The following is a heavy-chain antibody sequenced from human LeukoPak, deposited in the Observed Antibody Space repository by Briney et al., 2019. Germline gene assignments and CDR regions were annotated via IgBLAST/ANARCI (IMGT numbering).Heavy chain of an antibody. CDR2: IWSNGRNK. D-gene: IGHD1-14*01. J-gene: IGHJ4*02. CDR3: ARDSPLDY. CDR1: GFPFSNFG. Sequence: GGSLRLSCAASGFPFSNFGMRWVRQAPGKGLEWVTLIWSNGRNKFYSDSLKGRFTVSRDNAKNMLYLQMDSLRAEDTAVYYCARDSPLDYWGQGTLVTVSS. V-gene: IGHV3-33*01.